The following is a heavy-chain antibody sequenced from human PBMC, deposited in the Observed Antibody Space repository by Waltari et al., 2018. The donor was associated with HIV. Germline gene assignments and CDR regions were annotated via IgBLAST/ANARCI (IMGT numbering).Heavy chain of an antibody. D-gene: IGHD6-19*01. Sequence: QAQLQESGPGLVKTSETLSLTCAVSGDSVSSTNWGGWVRQPPGKGLEWIGEIYNSWSTNYNPSLKSRVTISVDNSKNHFSLKLTSITAADTALYYCARLGRLEGGQWPKQYFDLWGRGTLVAVSS. CDR1: GDSVSSTNW. CDR2: IYNSWST. J-gene: IGHJ2*01. CDR3: ARLGRLEGGQWPKQYFDL. V-gene: IGHV4-4*02.